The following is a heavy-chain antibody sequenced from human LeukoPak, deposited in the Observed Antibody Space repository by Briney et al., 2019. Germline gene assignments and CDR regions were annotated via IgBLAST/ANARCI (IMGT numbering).Heavy chain of an antibody. D-gene: IGHD3-22*01. J-gene: IGHJ4*02. CDR2: IYYSGST. CDR1: GGSISSGDYY. Sequence: SETLSLTCTVSGGSISSGDYYWSWIRRPPGEGLEWIGYIYYSGSTYYNPSLKSRVTISVDTSKNQFSLKLSSVTAADTAVYYCARDSSGYYYYWGQGTLVTVSS. CDR3: ARDSSGYYYY. V-gene: IGHV4-30-4*01.